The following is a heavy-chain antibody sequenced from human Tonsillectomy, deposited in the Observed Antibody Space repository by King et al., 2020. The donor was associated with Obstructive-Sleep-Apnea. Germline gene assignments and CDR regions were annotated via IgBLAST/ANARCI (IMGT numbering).Heavy chain of an antibody. CDR2: SYHSGST. Sequence: VQLQESGPGLVKPSGTLSLTCAVSGGSISSSNWWSWVRQPPGKGLEWIGESYHSGSTNYNPSLKIRVTISVDKSKNQFALKLSSVTAADTAVYYCARGGDILTGYYHLDYWGQGTLVTVSS. V-gene: IGHV4-4*02. CDR1: GGSISSSNW. D-gene: IGHD3-9*01. CDR3: ARGGDILTGYYHLDY. J-gene: IGHJ4*02.